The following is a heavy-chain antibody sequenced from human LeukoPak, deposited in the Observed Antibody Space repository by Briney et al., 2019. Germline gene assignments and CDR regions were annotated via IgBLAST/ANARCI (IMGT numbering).Heavy chain of an antibody. CDR3: ARVLLSNYDFWSGYSNWFDP. CDR1: GGTISNYY. Sequence: SETLSLTCTVSGGTISNYYWSWIRQPPGKGLEWIGYIYYSGSTNYNPSLKSRVTISVDTSKNQFSLKLSSVTAADTAVYYCARVLLSNYDFWSGYSNWFDPWGQGTLVTASS. V-gene: IGHV4-59*01. D-gene: IGHD3-3*01. J-gene: IGHJ5*02. CDR2: IYYSGST.